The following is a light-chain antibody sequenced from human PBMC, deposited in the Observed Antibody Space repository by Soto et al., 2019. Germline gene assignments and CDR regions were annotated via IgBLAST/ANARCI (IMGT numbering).Light chain of an antibody. Sequence: QSVLTQPASVSGSPGQSITISCNGTSNDVGNGYDSVSWYQHHPGKAPKLIIYEVVNRPSGVSNRFSGSKSGNTASLTISGLQSEDEADYYCSSYTTDSSPYVFGTGTALTVL. J-gene: IGLJ1*01. V-gene: IGLV2-14*01. CDR1: SNDVGNGYDS. CDR3: SSYTTDSSPYV. CDR2: EVV.